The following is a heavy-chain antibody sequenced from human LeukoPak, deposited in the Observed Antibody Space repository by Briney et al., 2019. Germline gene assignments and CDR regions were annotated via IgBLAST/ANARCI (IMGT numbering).Heavy chain of an antibody. J-gene: IGHJ4*02. Sequence: GGSLRLSCAASGFTFRIYGMHWVRQAPGKGGGWVVVIWSGGTDKNYADSVKGRFTVSRDHSKNTLYLQMNSLRAEDTAVYDCAKGDHNCNDDYWGQGTPGTASS. D-gene: IGHD1-20*01. V-gene: IGHV3-30*02. CDR3: AKGDHNCNDDY. CDR2: IWSGGTDK. CDR1: GFTFRIYG.